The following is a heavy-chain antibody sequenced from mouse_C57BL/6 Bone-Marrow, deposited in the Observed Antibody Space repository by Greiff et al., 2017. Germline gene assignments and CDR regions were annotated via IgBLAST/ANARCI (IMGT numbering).Heavy chain of an antibody. J-gene: IGHJ1*03. V-gene: IGHV1-55*01. D-gene: IGHD2-10*02. CDR2: IYPGSGST. Sequence: VQLQQPGAELVKPGASVKMSCKASGYTFTSYWITWVKQRPGQGLEWIGDIYPGSGSTNYNEKFKSKATLTVDTSSSTAYMQLSSLTSEDSAVYYGARKGYGNYYWYFDVWGTGTTVTVSS. CDR1: GYTFTSYW. CDR3: ARKGYGNYYWYFDV.